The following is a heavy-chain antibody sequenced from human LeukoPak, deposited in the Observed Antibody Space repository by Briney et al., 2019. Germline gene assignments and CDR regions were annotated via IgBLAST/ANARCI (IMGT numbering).Heavy chain of an antibody. CDR2: ISYDGGKT. CDR3: ARGFNDFWSGSQLEY. D-gene: IGHD3-3*01. CDR1: GFIFGGYA. Sequence: GGSLRLSCAASGFIFGGYAMPSVRQTPGKGLQWLAVISYDGGKTYYADSVEGRFTISRDNSKSTVYLEINSLRSEDTAIYSCARGFNDFWSGSQLEYWGQGTLVTVSS. J-gene: IGHJ4*02. V-gene: IGHV3-30-3*01.